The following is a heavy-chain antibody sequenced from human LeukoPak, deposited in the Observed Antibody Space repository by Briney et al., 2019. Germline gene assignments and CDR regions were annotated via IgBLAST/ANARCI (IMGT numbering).Heavy chain of an antibody. J-gene: IGHJ3*02. CDR3: ARVNDYGGNDDAFDI. V-gene: IGHV3-48*03. Sequence: GGSLRLSCAASGFSFSSYEMNWGRQAPGKGLEWVSYISSSGSTIYYADSVKGRLTISRDNAKNSLYLQMNSLRAEDTAVYYCARVNDYGGNDDAFDIWGQGTMVTVSS. D-gene: IGHD4-23*01. CDR1: GFSFSSYE. CDR2: ISSSGSTI.